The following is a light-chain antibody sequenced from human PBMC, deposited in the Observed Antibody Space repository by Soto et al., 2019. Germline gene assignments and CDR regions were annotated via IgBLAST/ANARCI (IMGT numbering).Light chain of an antibody. CDR3: QKYNSAPPT. CDR2: AAS. Sequence: DIQMTQSPSSLSTSVGDRVIITCRESQAISIYLAWYQQKPGKVPKLLIYAASTLQSGVPSRFSGSGSGTDFTLTISSLQPEDVATYYCQKYNSAPPTFGQGTKVEIK. J-gene: IGKJ1*01. CDR1: QAISIY. V-gene: IGKV1-27*01.